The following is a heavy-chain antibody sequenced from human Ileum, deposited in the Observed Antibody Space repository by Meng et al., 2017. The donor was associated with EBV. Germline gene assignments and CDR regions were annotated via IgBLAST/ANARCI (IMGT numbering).Heavy chain of an antibody. CDR3: ARGNKVSDRGFDY. CDR2: INHSGST. CDR1: GGSFSGYY. Sequence: VQLRQWGEGLLTPSEPLALTCAVYGGSFSGYYWSWIRQPPGKGLEGIGEINHSGSTNYNPSLKSRVTISVDTSKNQFSLKLSSVTAADTAVYYCARGNKVSDRGFDYWGQGTLVTVSS. D-gene: IGHD3-10*01. J-gene: IGHJ4*02. V-gene: IGHV4-34*01.